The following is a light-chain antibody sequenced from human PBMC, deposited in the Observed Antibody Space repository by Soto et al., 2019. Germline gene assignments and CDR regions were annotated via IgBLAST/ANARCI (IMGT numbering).Light chain of an antibody. CDR3: QQYGNSPGT. Sequence: EIVLTQSPGTLSLSPGERATLSCRASQSVSSSYFAWFQQKPGQAPRLLIYAASLRDTGIPDRFSGSGSGTDFTLTISRLKTDDFAVYYCQQYGNSPGTFGQGTKVEIK. J-gene: IGKJ1*01. CDR2: AAS. V-gene: IGKV3-20*01. CDR1: QSVSSSY.